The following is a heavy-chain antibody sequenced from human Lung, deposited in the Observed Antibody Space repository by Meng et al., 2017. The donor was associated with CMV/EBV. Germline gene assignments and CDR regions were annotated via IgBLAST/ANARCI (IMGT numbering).Heavy chain of an antibody. CDR1: GGSFSGGYY. Sequence: SETLSLXCTVSGGSFSGGYYWSWIRQHPGKGLELIGYIYYSGSTNYNPSLKSRVTMSIDTSKNQFSLKLTSVTAADTAVYYCARSKRYCSGGSCISRFDPWGQGNXVNGSS. J-gene: IGHJ5*02. CDR2: IYYSGST. D-gene: IGHD2-15*01. V-gene: IGHV4-31*03. CDR3: ARSKRYCSGGSCISRFDP.